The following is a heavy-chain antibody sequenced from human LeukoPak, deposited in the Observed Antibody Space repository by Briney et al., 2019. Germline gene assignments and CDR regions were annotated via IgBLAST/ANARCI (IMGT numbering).Heavy chain of an antibody. J-gene: IGHJ5*02. CDR3: ARGPIGEYGGFDWFDP. CDR1: GGTFSSYA. CDR2: IIPIFGTA. D-gene: IGHD3-10*01. Sequence: GASVKVSCKASGGTFSSYAISWVRQAPGQGLGWMGGIIPIFGTANYAQKFQGRVTITTDESTSTAYMELSSLRSEDTAVYYCARGPIGEYGGFDWFDPWGQGTLVTVSS. V-gene: IGHV1-69*05.